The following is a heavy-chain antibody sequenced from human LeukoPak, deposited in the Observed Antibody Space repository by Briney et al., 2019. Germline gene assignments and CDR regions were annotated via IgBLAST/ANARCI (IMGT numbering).Heavy chain of an antibody. CDR1: GFTFSSYW. D-gene: IGHD1-26*01. J-gene: IGHJ4*02. CDR3: ARDPVGAFFDY. CDR2: IKQDGSEK. Sequence: GGSLRLSCAASGFTFSSYWMSWVRQAPGKGLEWVANIKQDGSEKYYVDSVKDRFTISRDNAKNSLYLQMNSLRAEDTAVYYCARDPVGAFFDYWGQGTLVTVSS. V-gene: IGHV3-7*01.